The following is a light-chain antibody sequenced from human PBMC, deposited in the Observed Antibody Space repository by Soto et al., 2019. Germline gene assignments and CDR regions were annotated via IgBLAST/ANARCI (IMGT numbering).Light chain of an antibody. J-gene: IGLJ3*02. CDR2: EVS. CDR1: SSDVGGYDY. CDR3: CSYTSGSAWV. V-gene: IGLV2-14*01. Sequence: QSALTQPASVSGSPGQSITISCTGTSSDVGGYDYVSWYQQHPGKTPKLIIYEVSNRPSGISNRFSGSKSAYTASLTISGLQTEDEADYYCCSYTSGSAWVFGGGTKRTVL.